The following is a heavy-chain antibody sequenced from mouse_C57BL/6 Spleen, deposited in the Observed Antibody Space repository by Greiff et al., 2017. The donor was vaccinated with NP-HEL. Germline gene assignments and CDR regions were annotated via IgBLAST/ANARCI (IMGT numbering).Heavy chain of an antibody. J-gene: IGHJ1*03. CDR3: ARWPTGTDWYFDV. CDR1: GYAFSSYW. Sequence: VQLQQSGASVKISCKASGYAFSSYWMNWVKQRPGKGLEWIGQIYPGDGDTNYNGKFKGKATLTADKSSSTAYMQLSSLTSEDSAVYFCARWPTGTDWYFDVWGTGTTVTVSS. V-gene: IGHV1-80*01. D-gene: IGHD4-1*02. CDR2: IYPGDGDT.